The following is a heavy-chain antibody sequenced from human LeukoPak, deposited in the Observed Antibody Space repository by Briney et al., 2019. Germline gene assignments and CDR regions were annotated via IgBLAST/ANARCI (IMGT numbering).Heavy chain of an antibody. CDR3: ARDQGHSSGYFDY. V-gene: IGHV3-21*01. D-gene: IGHD3-22*01. J-gene: IGHJ4*02. CDR2: ISSSSSYI. CDR1: GFTFSSYS. Sequence: PGGSLRLPCAASGFTFSSYSMNWVRQAPGKGLEWVSSISSSSSYIYYADSVKGRFTISRDNAKNSLYLQMNSLRAEDTAVYYCARDQGHSSGYFDYWGQGTLVTVSS.